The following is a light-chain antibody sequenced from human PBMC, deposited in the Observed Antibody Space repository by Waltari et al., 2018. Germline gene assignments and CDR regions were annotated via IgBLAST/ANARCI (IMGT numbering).Light chain of an antibody. CDR3: QQYYSTPYT. V-gene: IGKV1-NL1*01. Sequence: DIQMTQSPSSLSASVGHIVTITCRASQDIRNSLAWYQQKPGAAPKLLLYAASRLLSGVPSRFSGSGSGTDYTLTISSLQPEDVATYYCQQYYSTPYTFGQGTKLEI. CDR1: QDIRNS. CDR2: AAS. J-gene: IGKJ2*01.